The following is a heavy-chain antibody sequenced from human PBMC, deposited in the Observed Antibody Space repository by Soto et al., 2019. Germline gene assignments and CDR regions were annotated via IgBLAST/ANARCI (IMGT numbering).Heavy chain of an antibody. J-gene: IGHJ4*02. D-gene: IGHD3-22*01. CDR3: AKGFFYYESSGSDY. Sequence: GGSLRLSCVASGFTFSSYGMSWVRQAPGKGLEWVSSISGSGGSTYNADSVKGRFTISRDNSKNTLYLQMNSLRAEDAAVYYCAKGFFYYESSGSDYWGQGT. CDR2: ISGSGGST. V-gene: IGHV3-23*01. CDR1: GFTFSSYG.